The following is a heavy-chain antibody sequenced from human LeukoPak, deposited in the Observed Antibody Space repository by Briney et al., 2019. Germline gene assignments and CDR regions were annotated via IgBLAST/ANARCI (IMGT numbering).Heavy chain of an antibody. Sequence: PGGSLRLSCAASGFTFSSYAMSWVRQAPGKGLEWVSVISGSGGSTYYADSVKGRSTIFRDNSKNTLYLQMNSLRAEDTAVYYCARYQLGQLSNWFDPWGQGTLVTVSS. J-gene: IGHJ5*02. CDR3: ARYQLGQLSNWFDP. D-gene: IGHD5-18*01. V-gene: IGHV3-23*01. CDR1: GFTFSSYA. CDR2: ISGSGGST.